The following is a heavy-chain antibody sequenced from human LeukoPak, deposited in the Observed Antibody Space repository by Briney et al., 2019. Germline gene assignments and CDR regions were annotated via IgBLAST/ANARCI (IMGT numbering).Heavy chain of an antibody. J-gene: IGHJ4*02. CDR3: ARGPNYDILTGYNYYFDY. CDR1: RFTFSDYS. V-gene: IGHV3-66*01. D-gene: IGHD3-9*01. Sequence: GGSLRLSCAASRFTFSDYSMNWVRQAPGKGLEWVSVIYGGVTTHYAGSVKGRFTISTDNSKNTLYLQMNSLRAEDTAVYYCARGPNYDILTGYNYYFDYWGQGTLVTVSS. CDR2: IYGGVTT.